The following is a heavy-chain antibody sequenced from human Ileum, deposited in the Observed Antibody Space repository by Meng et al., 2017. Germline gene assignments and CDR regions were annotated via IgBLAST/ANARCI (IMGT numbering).Heavy chain of an antibody. J-gene: IGHJ4*02. CDR2: IYYSEST. D-gene: IGHD4-23*01. CDR3: ARVGGGYGVNYYFDY. V-gene: IGHV4-59*01. CDR1: GGSISSYY. Sequence: GSLRLSCTVSGGSISSYYWSWIRQPPEKGLERIWYIYYSESTNYNPSLKSRVTISVDTSKNQFSLKLSSVTAADTAVYYCARVGGGYGVNYYFDYWGQGTLVTVSS.